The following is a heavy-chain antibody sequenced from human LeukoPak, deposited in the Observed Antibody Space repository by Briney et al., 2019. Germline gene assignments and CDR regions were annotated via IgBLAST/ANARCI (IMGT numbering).Heavy chain of an antibody. CDR2: IYYSGST. D-gene: IGHD5-12*01. Sequence: PSETLSLTCTVSGGSISSSSYYWGWIRQPPGKGLEWIGSIYYSGSTYYNPSLKSRVTISVDTSKNQFSLKLSSVTAADSAVYYCARAGYSGSDFSVWGKGSTVTVSS. CDR1: GGSISSSSYY. CDR3: ARAGYSGSDFSV. V-gene: IGHV4-39*07. J-gene: IGHJ6*04.